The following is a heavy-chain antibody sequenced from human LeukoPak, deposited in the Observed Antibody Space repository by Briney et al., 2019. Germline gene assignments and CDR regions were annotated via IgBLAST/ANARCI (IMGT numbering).Heavy chain of an antibody. D-gene: IGHD1-26*01. V-gene: IGHV3-48*01. CDR2: ITGGSYTI. J-gene: IGHJ4*02. CDR3: AKDQWSFSYFDY. Sequence: GGSLRLSCAASGFTFSSYSMNWVRQAPGKGLEWVSYITGGSYTIYYAHSVRGRFTISRDNAKNSLHLQMNSLRAEDTAVYYCAKDQWSFSYFDYWGQGTLVTVSS. CDR1: GFTFSSYS.